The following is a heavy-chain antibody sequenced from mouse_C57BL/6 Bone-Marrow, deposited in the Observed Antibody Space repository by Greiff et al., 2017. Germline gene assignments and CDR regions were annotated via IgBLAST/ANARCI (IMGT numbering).Heavy chain of an antibody. D-gene: IGHD1-1*01. Sequence: QFLLLQPGAELVMPGASVKLSCKASGYTFTRYWMHWVPQRPGPGLEWIGEIDPSDSYTNYNQKFKGKYTLTVDKSSSTAYMQLSSLTSEDSAVYYCARRGKITAGVAHWYFDVGGTGSTVTDSS. CDR1: GYTFTRYW. CDR3: ARRGKITAGVAHWYFDV. CDR2: IDPSDSYT. V-gene: IGHV1-69*01. J-gene: IGHJ1*03.